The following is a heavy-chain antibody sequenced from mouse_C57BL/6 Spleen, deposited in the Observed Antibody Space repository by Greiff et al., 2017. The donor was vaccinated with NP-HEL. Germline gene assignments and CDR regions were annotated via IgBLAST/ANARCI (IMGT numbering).Heavy chain of an antibody. Sequence: QVQLQQPGAELVKPGASVKLSCKASGYTFTSYWMHWVKQRPGQGLEWIGMIHPNSGSTNYNEKLKSKATLTVDKSSSTAYMQLSSLTSDDSAVYYFSRSSYYYGYYAMDYWGQGTSVTVSS. D-gene: IGHD1-1*01. CDR1: GYTFTSYW. CDR3: SRSSYYYGYYAMDY. CDR2: IHPNSGST. J-gene: IGHJ4*01. V-gene: IGHV1-64*01.